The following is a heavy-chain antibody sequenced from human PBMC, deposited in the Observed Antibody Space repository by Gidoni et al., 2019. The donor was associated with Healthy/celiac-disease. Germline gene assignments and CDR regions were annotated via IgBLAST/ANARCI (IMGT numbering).Heavy chain of an antibody. CDR1: GGAISSYS. Sequence: QVQLQESGPGLVKPSETLSLTCTVSGGAISSYSWRWIRQPPGKGLEWIWYIYYSGSTNYNPHLKSRVTISVDTSKNQFSLKLSSVTAADTAVYYCARGRTEVDLWGQGTLVTVSS. CDR2: IYYSGST. J-gene: IGHJ5*02. V-gene: IGHV4-59*01. CDR3: ARGRTEVDL.